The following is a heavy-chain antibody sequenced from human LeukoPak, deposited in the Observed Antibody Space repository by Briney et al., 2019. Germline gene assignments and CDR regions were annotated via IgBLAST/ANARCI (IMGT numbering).Heavy chain of an antibody. CDR3: TTILIGGANQF. CDR1: GFTFSNAW. Sequence: GGSLRLSCAASGFTFSNAWMSWVRQAPGKGLEWVGRIKSNADGGTTDYVAPVKGRFTISRDDSRNTRYLQMNSLKTEDTAVYYCTTILIGGANQFWGQGTLVTVSS. V-gene: IGHV3-15*01. D-gene: IGHD2-15*01. J-gene: IGHJ4*02. CDR2: IKSNADGGTT.